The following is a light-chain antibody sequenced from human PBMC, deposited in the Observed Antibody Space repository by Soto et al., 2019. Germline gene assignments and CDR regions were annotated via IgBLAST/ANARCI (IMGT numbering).Light chain of an antibody. Sequence: EIVLTQSPGTLSLSPGERATLSCRASQSVRNVYLAWYQQKPGQAPRLLIYDASNRATGIPDRFSGSGSGSGFTLTINRLEPEDFAVYYCQQSGSSPRSFGQGTNLEIK. V-gene: IGKV3-20*01. CDR2: DAS. CDR1: QSVRNVY. J-gene: IGKJ2*01. CDR3: QQSGSSPRS.